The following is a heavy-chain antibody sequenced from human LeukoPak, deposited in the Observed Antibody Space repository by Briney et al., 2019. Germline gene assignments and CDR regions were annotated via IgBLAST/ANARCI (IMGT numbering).Heavy chain of an antibody. CDR2: IYYSGST. V-gene: IGHV4-31*03. CDR1: GGSISSGGYY. CDR3: ARDGILTATTSHVDYYYGMDV. J-gene: IGHJ6*02. D-gene: IGHD2-21*02. Sequence: SQTLSLTCTVSGGSISSGGYYWSWIRQHPGKGLEWIGYIYYSGSTYYNPSLKSRVTISVDTSKNQFSLKLSSVTAADTAVYYCARDGILTATTSHVDYYYGMDVWGQGTTVTVSS.